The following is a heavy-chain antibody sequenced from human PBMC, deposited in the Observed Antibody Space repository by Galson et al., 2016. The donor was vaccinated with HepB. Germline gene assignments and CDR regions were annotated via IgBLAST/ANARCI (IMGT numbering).Heavy chain of an antibody. V-gene: IGHV1-46*01. D-gene: IGHD2-15*01. J-gene: IGHJ5*02. CDR3: ARWGRPCSGGSCYPNWFDP. CDR1: GYTFTSYY. Sequence: SVKVSCKASGYTFTSYYMHWVRQAPGQGLEWMGITNPSGGITSYAQTFQGRITMTRDTSTSTVYMELISLRSEGTAVYYCARWGRPCSGGSCYPNWFDPWGQGTLVTVSS. CDR2: TNPSGGIT.